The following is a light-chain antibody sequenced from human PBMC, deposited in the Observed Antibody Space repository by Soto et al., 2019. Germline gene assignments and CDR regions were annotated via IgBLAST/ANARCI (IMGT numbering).Light chain of an antibody. V-gene: IGLV2-14*03. Sequence: QSALTQPASVSGSPGQSITISCTGTDSDVGGYNYVSWYQQHPGKAPKLMIYEVINRPSGVSNRFSGSKSANTASLTISGLQAEDEADYYCSSYTTYDTVVFGGGTKLTVL. CDR2: EVI. CDR3: SSYTTYDTVV. J-gene: IGLJ3*02. CDR1: DSDVGGYNY.